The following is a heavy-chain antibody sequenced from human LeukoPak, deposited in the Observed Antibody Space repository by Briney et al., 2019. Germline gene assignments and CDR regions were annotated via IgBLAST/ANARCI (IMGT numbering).Heavy chain of an antibody. V-gene: IGHV3-53*01. CDR2: TYTGGNS. Sequence: TGGSLRLSCAASGFTVSSIHMVWVRQAPGKGLEWVSVTYTGGNSYYADSVKGRFTISRDNAKNTLSLQMNSLRAEDTAVYYCARGSPLGGNWGQGTLVTVSS. CDR1: GFTVSSIH. CDR3: ARGSPLGGN. J-gene: IGHJ4*02.